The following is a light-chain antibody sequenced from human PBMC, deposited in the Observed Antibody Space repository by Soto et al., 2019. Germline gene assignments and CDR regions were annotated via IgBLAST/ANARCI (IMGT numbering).Light chain of an antibody. J-gene: IGKJ1*01. Sequence: DIQMTQSPSTLSGSVGDRFTITCRASQTISSWLAWYQQKPGKAPKLLIYKASTLKSGVPSRFSGSGSGTESTLTISSLQPDDFATYYCQHYNSYSEAFGQGTKVDIK. V-gene: IGKV1-5*03. CDR3: QHYNSYSEA. CDR2: KAS. CDR1: QTISSW.